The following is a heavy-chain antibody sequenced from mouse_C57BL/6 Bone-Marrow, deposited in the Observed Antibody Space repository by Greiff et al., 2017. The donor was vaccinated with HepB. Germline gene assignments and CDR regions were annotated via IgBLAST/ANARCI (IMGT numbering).Heavy chain of an antibody. Sequence: QVQLKESGAELMKPGASVKLSCKATGYTFTGYWIEWVKQRPGHGLEWIGEILPGSGSTNYNEKFKGKATFTADTSSNTAYMQLSSLTTEDSAIYYWARDYDGSSYDWYFDVWGTGTTVTVSS. CDR1: GYTFTGYW. CDR2: ILPGSGST. CDR3: ARDYDGSSYDWYFDV. J-gene: IGHJ1*03. D-gene: IGHD1-1*01. V-gene: IGHV1-9*01.